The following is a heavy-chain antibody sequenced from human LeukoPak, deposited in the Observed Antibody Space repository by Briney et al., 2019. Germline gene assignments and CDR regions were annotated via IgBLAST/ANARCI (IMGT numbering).Heavy chain of an antibody. D-gene: IGHD5-12*01. J-gene: IGHJ4*02. CDR1: GFTFEDYD. CDR3: IRASRALSRVAYFDY. Sequence: PGGSLRLSCTASGFTFEDYDMYWFRQAPGTGLQWVAFIRGKAYGGTTAYAASVKGRFTITRDDSKKIAYLQMNSLKTEDEAVYYCIRASRALSRVAYFDYWGQGTLVTVSS. V-gene: IGHV3-49*03. CDR2: IRGKAYGGTT.